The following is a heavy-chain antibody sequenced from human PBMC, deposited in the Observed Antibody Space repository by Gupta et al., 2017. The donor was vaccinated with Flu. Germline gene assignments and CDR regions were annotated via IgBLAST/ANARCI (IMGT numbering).Heavy chain of an antibody. CDR1: GFTFSDLY. D-gene: IGHD1-26*01. V-gene: IGHV3-72*01. J-gene: IGHJ4*02. Sequence: EVQLVESGGGLVQPGGSLRLSCAASGFTFSDLYMDWVRQAPGKGLEWVGRTRKKANSYSTENAASVKGRFTISRDDSKNLLYLQMNSLKTEDTAVYYCARASGSYESGYYFDYWGQGTLVTVST. CDR3: ARASGSYESGYYFDY. CDR2: TRKKANSYST.